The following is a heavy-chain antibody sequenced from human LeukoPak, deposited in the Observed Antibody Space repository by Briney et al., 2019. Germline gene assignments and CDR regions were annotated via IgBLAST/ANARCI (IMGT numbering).Heavy chain of an antibody. J-gene: IGHJ3*02. Sequence: SETLSLTCTVSGGSISSYYGSWIRQPPGKGLEWIGYIYYSGSTNYNPSPKSPVTISVDTSKNHFSLKLSSVTAADPAVYYCARGTKLYDILTGYTRGAFDIWGQGTMVTVSS. CDR3: ARGTKLYDILTGYTRGAFDI. V-gene: IGHV4-59*01. CDR1: GGSISSYY. D-gene: IGHD3-9*01. CDR2: IYYSGST.